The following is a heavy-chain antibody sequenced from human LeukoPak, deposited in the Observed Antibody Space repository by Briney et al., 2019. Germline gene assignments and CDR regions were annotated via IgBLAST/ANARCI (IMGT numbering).Heavy chain of an antibody. CDR3: ANPYYYDSSGYAFDI. V-gene: IGHV4-34*01. Sequence: SGTLSLTCTVSGGSISSYYWSWIRQPPGKGLEWIGEINHSGSTNYNPSLKSRVTISVDTSKNQFSLKLSSVTAADTAVYYCANPYYYDSSGYAFDIWGQGTMVTVSS. CDR1: GGSISSYY. CDR2: INHSGST. D-gene: IGHD3-22*01. J-gene: IGHJ3*02.